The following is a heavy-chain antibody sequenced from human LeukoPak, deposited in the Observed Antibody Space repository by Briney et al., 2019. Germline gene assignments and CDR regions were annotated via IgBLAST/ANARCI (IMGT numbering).Heavy chain of an antibody. Sequence: SETLSLTCTVSGGSISSYYWSWIRQPPGKGLEWIGYIYYSGSTNYNPSLKSRVTISVDTSKDQFSLKLSSVTAADTAVYYCARGTVWGSYRANALDYMDVWGKGTTVTISS. CDR2: IYYSGST. J-gene: IGHJ6*03. CDR3: ARGTVWGSYRANALDYMDV. CDR1: GGSISSYY. V-gene: IGHV4-59*01. D-gene: IGHD3-16*02.